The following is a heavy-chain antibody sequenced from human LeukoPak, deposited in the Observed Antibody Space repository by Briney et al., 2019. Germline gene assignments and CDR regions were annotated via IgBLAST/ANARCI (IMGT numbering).Heavy chain of an antibody. Sequence: SVKVSCKASGGTFSSYAISWVRQAPGQGLEWMGGIIPIFGTANYAQKFQGRVTITTDESTSTAYMELSSLRSEDTAVYYCATERITMIVVAPGGASDIWGQGTMVTVSS. D-gene: IGHD3-22*01. J-gene: IGHJ3*02. CDR1: GGTFSSYA. CDR3: ATERITMIVVAPGGASDI. CDR2: IIPIFGTA. V-gene: IGHV1-69*05.